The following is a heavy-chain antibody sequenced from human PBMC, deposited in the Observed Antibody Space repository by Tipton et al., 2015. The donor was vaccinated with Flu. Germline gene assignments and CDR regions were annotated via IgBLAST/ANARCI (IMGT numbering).Heavy chain of an antibody. V-gene: IGHV3-53*01. CDR2: IYSGGGT. D-gene: IGHD5/OR15-5a*01. J-gene: IGHJ6*02. CDR3: ATSTVSTISYGLDV. Sequence: LSLTCTVSGYSISSGYYWGWIRQPPGKGLEWVSLIYSGGGTYYADSVKGRFTISRDNSKDTVFLQMSSLRAEDTAVYYCATSTVSTISYGLDVWGQGTTVTVSS. CDR1: GYSISSGYY.